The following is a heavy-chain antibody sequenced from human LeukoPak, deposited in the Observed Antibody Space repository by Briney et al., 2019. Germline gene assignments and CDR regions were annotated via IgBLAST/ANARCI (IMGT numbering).Heavy chain of an antibody. CDR3: ARDEGRVGLTMVRGVIY. V-gene: IGHV3-23*01. CDR1: GFTFSSYV. J-gene: IGHJ4*02. D-gene: IGHD3-10*01. Sequence: GGSLRLSCAASGFTFSSYVMSWVRQAPGKGLEWVSAISGSGGTTYYADSVKGRFTISRDNSKNTLFLQMNSLRAEDTAVYYCARDEGRVGLTMVRGVIYWGQGALVTVSS. CDR2: ISGSGGTT.